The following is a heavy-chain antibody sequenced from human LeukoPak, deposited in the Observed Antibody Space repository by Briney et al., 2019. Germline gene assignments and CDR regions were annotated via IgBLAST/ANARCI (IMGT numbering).Heavy chain of an antibody. Sequence: NTSETLSLTCAVYGGSFSGYYWSWIRQPPGKGLEWIGEINHSGGTNYNPSLKSRVTISVDTSKNQFSLKLSSVTAADTAVYYCARRPRDYYDSSGYYYGPHAFDIWGQGTMVTVSS. V-gene: IGHV4-34*01. CDR2: INHSGGT. CDR3: ARRPRDYYDSSGYYYGPHAFDI. D-gene: IGHD3-22*01. J-gene: IGHJ3*02. CDR1: GGSFSGYY.